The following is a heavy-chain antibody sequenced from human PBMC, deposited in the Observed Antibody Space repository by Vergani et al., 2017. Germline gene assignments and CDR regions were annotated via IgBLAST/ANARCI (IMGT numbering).Heavy chain of an antibody. CDR2: VYHSGST. V-gene: IGHV4-4*03. J-gene: IGHJ3*02. Sequence: QVQLQESGPGLVKPPGTLTLTCTVSGGSISNNNWWSWVRQPPGKGLEWIGEVYHSGSTNYNPSLKSRVTISVDKSKNQISLKLRSVTAAETAVYYCVRQWKLQGAFDIGGQGTMVTVSS. CDR1: GGSISNNNW. D-gene: IGHD1-1*01. CDR3: VRQWKLQGAFDI.